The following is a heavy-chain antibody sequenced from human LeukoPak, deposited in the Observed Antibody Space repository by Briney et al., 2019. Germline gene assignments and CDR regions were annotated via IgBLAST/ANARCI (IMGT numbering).Heavy chain of an antibody. J-gene: IGHJ4*02. Sequence: GGSLRLSCEASGFTFSSHWMHWVRQDPGRGLLWVSRIDSFGNTMGYADFVKGRFIISRDNAKNTLYLEMNSLREGDTAVYYCARNNWGIDYWGRGALVTVSS. CDR3: ARNNWGIDY. V-gene: IGHV3-74*01. CDR1: GFTFSSHW. D-gene: IGHD7-27*01. CDR2: IDSFGNTM.